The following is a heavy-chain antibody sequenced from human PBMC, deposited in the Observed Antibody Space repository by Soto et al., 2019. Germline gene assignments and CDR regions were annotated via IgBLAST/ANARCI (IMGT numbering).Heavy chain of an antibody. Sequence: PSETLSLTCTVSGGSISSDYWIWIRQSPGKGLEWIGYIYKSGSTNYNPSLKSRVTISLDTSKSQFSLKLRSVIDADTAVYYCARGLRGSLLAFDIWGQGTMVTVSS. J-gene: IGHJ3*02. V-gene: IGHV4-59*01. D-gene: IGHD2-15*01. CDR3: ARGLRGSLLAFDI. CDR2: IYKSGST. CDR1: GGSISSDY.